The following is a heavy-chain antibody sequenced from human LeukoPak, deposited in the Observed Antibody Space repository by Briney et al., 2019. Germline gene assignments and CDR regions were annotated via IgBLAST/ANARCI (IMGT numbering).Heavy chain of an antibody. J-gene: IGHJ4*02. Sequence: PGGSLRPSCAASGVTFSSYAMHWVREGPGKGLEWVAVTSYDGSNKYYADSVKGRFTISRDNSKNTLYLQMNSLRAEDTAVYYCARDYCSSTSCWGQGTLVTVSS. D-gene: IGHD2-2*01. CDR3: ARDYCSSTSC. CDR2: TSYDGSNK. CDR1: GVTFSSYA. V-gene: IGHV3-30-3*01.